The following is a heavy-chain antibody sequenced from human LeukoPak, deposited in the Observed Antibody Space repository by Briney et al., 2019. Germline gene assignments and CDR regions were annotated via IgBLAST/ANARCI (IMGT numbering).Heavy chain of an antibody. D-gene: IGHD3-10*01. Sequence: GGSLRLSCAASGFTFSSYSMNWVHQAPGKGLEWVSYISSSGSTIYYADSVKGRFTISRDNAKNSLYLQMSSLRAGDTAVYYCAKAGHYGSGSYYSDYWGRGTLVTVSP. CDR2: ISSSGSTI. V-gene: IGHV3-48*04. J-gene: IGHJ4*02. CDR1: GFTFSSYS. CDR3: AKAGHYGSGSYYSDY.